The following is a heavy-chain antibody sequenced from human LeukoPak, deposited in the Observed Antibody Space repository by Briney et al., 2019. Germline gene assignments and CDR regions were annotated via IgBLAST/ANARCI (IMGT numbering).Heavy chain of an antibody. Sequence: GGSLRRSCAASGFTFSSYSMNWVRQAPGKGLEWVSSISSSSSYIYYADSVKGRFTISRDNAKNSLYLQMNSLRAEDTAVYYCARVEEVSSSWPFDYWGQGTLVTVSS. J-gene: IGHJ4*02. CDR2: ISSSSSYI. CDR1: GFTFSSYS. CDR3: ARVEEVSSSWPFDY. D-gene: IGHD6-13*01. V-gene: IGHV3-21*01.